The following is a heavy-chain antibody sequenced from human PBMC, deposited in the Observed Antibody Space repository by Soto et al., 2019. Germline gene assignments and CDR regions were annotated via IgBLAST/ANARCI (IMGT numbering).Heavy chain of an antibody. Sequence: QITLKESGPTLVKPTQTLTLTCTFSGFSLSTSGVGVGWIRQPPGKALEWLALIYWDDDKRYSPSLKSRLTTXKXTXXNQVVLTMTNMDPVDTATYYCAHSLWFGESDAFDIWGQGTMVTVSS. J-gene: IGHJ3*02. CDR1: GFSLSTSGVG. CDR2: IYWDDDK. V-gene: IGHV2-5*02. D-gene: IGHD3-10*01. CDR3: AHSLWFGESDAFDI.